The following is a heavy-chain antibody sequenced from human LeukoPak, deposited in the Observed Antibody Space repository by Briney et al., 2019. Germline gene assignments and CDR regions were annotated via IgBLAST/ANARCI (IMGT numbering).Heavy chain of an antibody. D-gene: IGHD6-13*01. CDR1: GGSISSYY. CDR2: IYYSGST. J-gene: IGHJ5*02. V-gene: IGHV4-59*01. Sequence: PSETLSLTCTVSGGSISSYYWSWIRQPPGKGLEWIGYIYYSGSTNYNPSLKSRVTISIHTSKNQFSLKLSSVTAADTAVYYCAREYSSSYGEFDPWGQGTLVTVSS. CDR3: AREYSSSYGEFDP.